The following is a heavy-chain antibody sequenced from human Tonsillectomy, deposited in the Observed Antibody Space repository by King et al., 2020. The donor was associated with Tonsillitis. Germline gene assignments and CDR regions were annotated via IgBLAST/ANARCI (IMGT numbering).Heavy chain of an antibody. CDR1: GYSISSGYY. Sequence: VQLQESGPGLVKPSETLSLTCAVSGYSISSGYYWGWIRQPPGKGLEWIGSIYHSGSTYYNPSLKSRVTISVDTYKNQFSLKLSSVTAADTAVYYCARDLSGEQWLANWFDPWGQGTLVTVSS. V-gene: IGHV4-38-2*02. CDR2: IYHSGST. D-gene: IGHD6-19*01. J-gene: IGHJ5*02. CDR3: ARDLSGEQWLANWFDP.